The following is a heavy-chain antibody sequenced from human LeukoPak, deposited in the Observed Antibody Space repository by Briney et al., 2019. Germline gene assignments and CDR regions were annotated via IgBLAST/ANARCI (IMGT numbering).Heavy chain of an antibody. V-gene: IGHV1-2*02. CDR2: INPNSGGT. Sequence: ASVKVSCKASGYSFTGYYMHWVRQAPGQGLEWMGWINPNSGGTKYAQKFKGRVTMTRDTSISTAYMELSRLRSDDTAVYYCARDGPHMITFGGVIVGVAFDIWGQGTMVTVSS. D-gene: IGHD3-16*02. J-gene: IGHJ3*02. CDR3: ARDGPHMITFGGVIVGVAFDI. CDR1: GYSFTGYY.